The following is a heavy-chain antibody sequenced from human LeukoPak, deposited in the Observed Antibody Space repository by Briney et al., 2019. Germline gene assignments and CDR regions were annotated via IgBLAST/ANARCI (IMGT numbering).Heavy chain of an antibody. J-gene: IGHJ6*03. CDR3: ARTTEGGYTYDFFYYYYMDV. Sequence: SETLSLTCAVYGGSFGGYYWSWIRQPPGKGLEWIGEINHSGSTNYNPSLKSRVTMSVDTSKNQFSLKLSSVTAADTVVYYCARTTEGGYTYDFFYYYYMDVWGKGTTVTISS. V-gene: IGHV4-34*01. D-gene: IGHD5-18*01. CDR2: INHSGST. CDR1: GGSFGGYY.